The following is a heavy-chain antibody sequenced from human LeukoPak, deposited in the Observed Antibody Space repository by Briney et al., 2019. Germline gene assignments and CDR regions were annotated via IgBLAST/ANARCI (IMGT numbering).Heavy chain of an antibody. Sequence: PTGGSLTLSCAASGFTFSSYAMSWVRPPPGEGLEWVSAISGSGGSTYYADSVKGRFTISRDNSKNTLYLQMNSVRAEDTAVYYCAKPDYGDYEDYWGQGTLVTVSS. CDR2: ISGSGGST. CDR3: AKPDYGDYEDY. J-gene: IGHJ4*02. D-gene: IGHD4-17*01. V-gene: IGHV3-23*01. CDR1: GFTFSSYA.